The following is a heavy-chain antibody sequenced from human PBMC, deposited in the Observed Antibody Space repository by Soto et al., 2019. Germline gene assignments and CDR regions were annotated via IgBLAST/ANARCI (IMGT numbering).Heavy chain of an antibody. V-gene: IGHV5-51*01. J-gene: IGHJ6*02. D-gene: IGHD1-26*01. CDR2: IYPGDSDT. Sequence: GESLKISCQGSGYSFTSYWIGWVRQMPGKGLEWMGIIYPGDSDTRYSPSFQGQVTISADKSISTAYLQWSSLKASDTAMFYCARQESGSYIYYYYGMDVWGQGTTATVSS. CDR3: ARQESGSYIYYYYGMDV. CDR1: GYSFTSYW.